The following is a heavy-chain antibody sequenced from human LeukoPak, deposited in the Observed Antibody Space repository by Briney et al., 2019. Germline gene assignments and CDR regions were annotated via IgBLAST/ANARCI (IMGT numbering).Heavy chain of an antibody. Sequence: GASVKVSCKASGYTFTSYYMHWVRQAPGQGLEWMGIINPSGGSTSYAQKFQGRVTMTRDTSTSTVYMELSSLRSEDTAVYYCARERNYYDSSGYPGPLYYYYGMDVWGQGTTVTVSS. CDR2: INPSGGST. J-gene: IGHJ6*02. CDR1: GYTFTSYY. D-gene: IGHD3-22*01. V-gene: IGHV1-46*01. CDR3: ARERNYYDSSGYPGPLYYYYGMDV.